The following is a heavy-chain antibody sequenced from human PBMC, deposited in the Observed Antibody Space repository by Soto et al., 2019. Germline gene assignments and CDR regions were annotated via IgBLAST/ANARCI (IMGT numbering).Heavy chain of an antibody. D-gene: IGHD6-13*01. V-gene: IGHV3-64D*06. CDR2: ISSNGGAT. Sequence: QPGGSLRLSCSASGFTFSSYTMHWVRQAPGKGLQYVSAISSNGGATYYADSVKGRFTISRDNSKNTLYLQMSSLSREDTAVYYCVKGDGSGWYGGFDPWGQGILVTVSS. CDR1: GFTFSSYT. J-gene: IGHJ5*02. CDR3: VKGDGSGWYGGFDP.